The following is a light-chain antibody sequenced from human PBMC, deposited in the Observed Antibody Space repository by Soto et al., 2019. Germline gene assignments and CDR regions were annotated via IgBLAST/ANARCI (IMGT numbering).Light chain of an antibody. V-gene: IGKV2-30*01. CDR1: QSLVDNDGNTY. Sequence: GGMTQSPLSLPVTLGQPASISCRSSQSLVDNDGNTYLNWFQQRPGQSPRRLSYKVSNRHSGVTDRFRGSGSGTDFILKISRVAAQDVGVYYRMPSTQWPPTFGQRDKVDI. CDR2: KVS. CDR3: MPSTQWPPT. J-gene: IGKJ1*01.